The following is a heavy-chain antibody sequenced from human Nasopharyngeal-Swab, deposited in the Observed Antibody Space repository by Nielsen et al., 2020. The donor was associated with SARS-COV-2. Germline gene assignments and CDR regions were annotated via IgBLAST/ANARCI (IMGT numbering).Heavy chain of an antibody. Sequence: GESLKISCAASGFTFSSYGMHWVRQAPGKGLEWVAVISYDGSNKYYADSVKGRFTISRDNAKNSLYLQMNSLRDEDTAVYYCARDYYGSGSYFDYYYYYGMDVWGQGTTVTVSS. CDR2: ISYDGSNK. CDR3: ARDYYGSGSYFDYYYYYGMDV. J-gene: IGHJ6*02. D-gene: IGHD3-10*01. CDR1: GFTFSSYG. V-gene: IGHV3-30*03.